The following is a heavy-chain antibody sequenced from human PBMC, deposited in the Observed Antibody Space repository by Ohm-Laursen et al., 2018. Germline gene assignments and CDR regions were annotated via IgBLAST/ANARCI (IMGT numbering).Heavy chain of an antibody. CDR2: IYSGGST. D-gene: IGHD2-21*02. CDR1: GFTVSNDY. CDR3: ARGYCGGDCWYYFYAMDV. Sequence: SLRLSCAASGFTVSNDYMSWVRQAPGKGLEWVSVIYSGGSTYYADSVMGRFTMSRDNSKNTLYLQMNSLRAEDTAVYFCARGYCGGDCWYYFYAMDVWGQGTTVTVSS. J-gene: IGHJ6*02. V-gene: IGHV3-66*01.